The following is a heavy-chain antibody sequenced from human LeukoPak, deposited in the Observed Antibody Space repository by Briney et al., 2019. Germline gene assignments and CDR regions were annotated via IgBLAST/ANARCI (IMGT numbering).Heavy chain of an antibody. CDR1: GFTFSTYG. CDR3: ARGGYSGIYFFDY. J-gene: IGHJ4*02. V-gene: IGHV3-33*01. CDR2: VWYDGTNI. Sequence: GGSLRLSCAASGFTFSTYGMHWVRQAPGKGLEWVAVVWYDGTNIHYVDSVKGRFTISRDNSKSTLYLQMNSLTAEDTAVYYCARGGYSGIYFFDYWGQGTPVTVSS. D-gene: IGHD1-26*01.